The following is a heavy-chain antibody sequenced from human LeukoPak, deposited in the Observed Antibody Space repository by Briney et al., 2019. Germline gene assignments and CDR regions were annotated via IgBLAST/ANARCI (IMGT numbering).Heavy chain of an antibody. Sequence: SETLSLTCTVSGCSISSSSYYWGWIRQPPVKGLEWIGSIYYSGSTYYNPSLKSRVTISVDTSKNQFSLKLSSVTAADTAVYYCARHSITIFGVVPFDYWGQGTLVTVSS. J-gene: IGHJ4*02. V-gene: IGHV4-39*01. CDR1: GCSISSSSYY. CDR2: IYYSGST. D-gene: IGHD3-3*01. CDR3: ARHSITIFGVVPFDY.